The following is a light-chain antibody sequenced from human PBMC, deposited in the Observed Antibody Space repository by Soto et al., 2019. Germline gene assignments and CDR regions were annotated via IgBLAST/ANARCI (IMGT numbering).Light chain of an antibody. Sequence: QSVLTQPASVSGSPGQSITISCTGTSGDIGSYNRVSWYQQHPGKAPKLIIYEVTDWPSGVSNLFSGSKSGNTASLTISGLQAEDEAEYYCSSYTHINTRACVFGTGTKLTVL. CDR3: SSYTHINTRACV. J-gene: IGLJ1*01. CDR2: EVT. V-gene: IGLV2-14*01. CDR1: SGDIGSYNR.